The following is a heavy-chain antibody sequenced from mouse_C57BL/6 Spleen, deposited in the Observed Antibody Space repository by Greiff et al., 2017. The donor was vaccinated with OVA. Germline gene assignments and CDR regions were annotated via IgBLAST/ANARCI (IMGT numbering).Heavy chain of an antibody. Sequence: VQLQQSGPELVKPGASVKISCKASGYAFSSSWMNWVKQGPGKGLEWIGRIYPGDGDTNYNGKFKGKATLTADKSSSTAYMQLSSLTSEDSAVYFCARCYYGSSYNYFDYWGQGTTLTVSS. D-gene: IGHD1-1*01. J-gene: IGHJ2*01. CDR2: IYPGDGDT. CDR1: GYAFSSSW. CDR3: ARCYYGSSYNYFDY. V-gene: IGHV1-82*01.